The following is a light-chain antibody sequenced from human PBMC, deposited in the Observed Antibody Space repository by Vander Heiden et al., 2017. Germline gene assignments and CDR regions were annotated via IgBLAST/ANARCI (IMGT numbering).Light chain of an antibody. Sequence: QSALTQPASVSGSPGQSITISCTGTSSDVGGYNYVSWDQQHPGNAPKLVVYEVSNRPSGVSNRFSGSKSGNTASLTISGLQAEDEADYYCSSYTSSSTLVFGGGTKLTVL. CDR1: SSDVGGYNY. CDR3: SSYTSSSTLV. J-gene: IGLJ2*01. CDR2: EVS. V-gene: IGLV2-14*01.